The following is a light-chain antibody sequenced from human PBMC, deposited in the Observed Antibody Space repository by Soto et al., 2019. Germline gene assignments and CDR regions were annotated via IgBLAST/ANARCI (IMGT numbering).Light chain of an antibody. CDR3: KSYDSSLSAQGV. CDR2: GNS. V-gene: IGLV1-40*01. J-gene: IGLJ2*01. Sequence: HSVLTQPPSVSGAPGQRVTISCTGSSSNIGAGYDGHWYQQLPGTAPKLLIYGNSNRPSGVPDRFSGSKSGTSASLAITGLKAKEEVDYYRKSYDSSLSAQGVFPGGPKVPVL. CDR1: SSNIGAGYD.